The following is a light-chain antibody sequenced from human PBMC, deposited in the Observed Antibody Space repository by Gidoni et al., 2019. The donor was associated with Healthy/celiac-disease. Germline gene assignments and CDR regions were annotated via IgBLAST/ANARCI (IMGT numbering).Light chain of an antibody. CDR1: QSVLYSSNNKNY. V-gene: IGKV4-1*01. Sequence: DIVMTQPTDSLAVALGERATINCKSSQSVLYSSNNKNYLAWYQQKPGQPPKLLIYWASTRESGVPDRFSGSGSGTDFTLTISGLQAEDVAVYYCQQYYSTPPAFGQGTKLEIK. J-gene: IGKJ2*01. CDR3: QQYYSTPPA. CDR2: WAS.